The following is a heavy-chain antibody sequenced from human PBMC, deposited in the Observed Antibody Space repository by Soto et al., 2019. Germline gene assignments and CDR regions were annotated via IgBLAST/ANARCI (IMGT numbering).Heavy chain of an antibody. CDR2: ISSSSSYT. D-gene: IGHD3-22*01. CDR1: GFTFSDYY. Sequence: GGSLRLSCAASGFTFSDYYMSWIRQAPGKGLEWVSYISSSSSYTNYADSVKGRFTISRDNAKNSLYLQMNSLRAEDTAVYYCAREEGYYDSSGYYLNWFDPWGQGTLVTVSS. V-gene: IGHV3-11*06. J-gene: IGHJ5*02. CDR3: AREEGYYDSSGYYLNWFDP.